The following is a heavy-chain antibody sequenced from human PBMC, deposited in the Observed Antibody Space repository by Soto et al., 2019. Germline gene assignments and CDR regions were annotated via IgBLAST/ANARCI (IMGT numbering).Heavy chain of an antibody. Sequence: QVQLQESGPGLVKPSQTLSLTCAISVDSVSSNSAAWNWIRLSPSRGLEWLARTYYRSRWYNDYAVSVRSRITVNPDTSKNQFSLQLTSVTPEDTAVYDCAGTTSHQWYYMDVWGKGTTVTVSS. CDR3: AGTTSHQWYYMDV. D-gene: IGHD1-7*01. CDR2: TYYRSRWYN. J-gene: IGHJ6*03. V-gene: IGHV6-1*01. CDR1: VDSVSSNSAA.